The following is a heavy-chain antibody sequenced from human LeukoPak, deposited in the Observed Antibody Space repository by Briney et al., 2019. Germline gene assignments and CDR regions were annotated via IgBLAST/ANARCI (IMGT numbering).Heavy chain of an antibody. CDR1: GLPFSSYS. CDR3: ASGLELLGDAFDI. J-gene: IGHJ3*02. D-gene: IGHD1-7*01. Sequence: GGSLSLSFAASGLPFSSYSMNWVRPAPGKGLGWGSYINSSSSTIYYADSVKGRFTISRDNAKNSLYLQMNSLRAEDTAVYYCASGLELLGDAFDIWGQGTMVTVSS. CDR2: INSSSSTI. V-gene: IGHV3-48*04.